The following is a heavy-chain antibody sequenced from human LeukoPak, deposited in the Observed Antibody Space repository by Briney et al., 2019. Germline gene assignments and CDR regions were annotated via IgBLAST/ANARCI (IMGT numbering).Heavy chain of an antibody. CDR1: GFTFSSYA. Sequence: GGSLRLSCAASGFTFSSYAMSWVRQAPGKGLEWVSAISGCGGSTYYADSVKGRFTISRDNSKNTLYLQMNSLRAEDTAVYYCATVPGYSSGWYIYFDYWGQGTLVTVSS. CDR2: ISGCGGST. CDR3: ATVPGYSSGWYIYFDY. D-gene: IGHD6-19*01. V-gene: IGHV3-23*01. J-gene: IGHJ4*02.